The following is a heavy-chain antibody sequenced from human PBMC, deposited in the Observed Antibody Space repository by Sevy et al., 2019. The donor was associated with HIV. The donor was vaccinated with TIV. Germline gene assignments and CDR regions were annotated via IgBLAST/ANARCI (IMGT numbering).Heavy chain of an antibody. CDR1: GFTFSSYS. D-gene: IGHD3-16*02. CDR3: ARETEYYDYIWGSYRPRGWFDP. J-gene: IGHJ5*02. Sequence: GGSLRLSCAASGFTFSSYSMNWVRQAPGKGLEWVSSISSSSSYIHYADSVKGRFTISRDNAKNSLYLQMNSLRAEDTAVYYCARETEYYDYIWGSYRPRGWFDPWGQGTLVTVSS. CDR2: ISSSSSYI. V-gene: IGHV3-21*01.